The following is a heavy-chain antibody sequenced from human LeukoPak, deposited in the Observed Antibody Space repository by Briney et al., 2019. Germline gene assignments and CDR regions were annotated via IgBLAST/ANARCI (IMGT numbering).Heavy chain of an antibody. CDR3: ARRINSSGWSSRYFDH. CDR2: INHSGST. J-gene: IGHJ4*02. D-gene: IGHD6-19*01. CDR1: GGSFSGYY. Sequence: KASETLSLTCAVYGGSFSGYYWSWIRQPPGKGLEWIGEINHSGSTNYNPSLKSRVTISVDTSKNQFSLKLSSVTAADTAVYYCARRINSSGWSSRYFDHWGQGTLVTVSS. V-gene: IGHV4-34*01.